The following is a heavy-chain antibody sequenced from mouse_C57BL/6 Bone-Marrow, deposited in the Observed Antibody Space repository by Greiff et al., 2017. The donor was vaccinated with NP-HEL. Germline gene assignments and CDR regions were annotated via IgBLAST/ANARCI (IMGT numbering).Heavy chain of an antibody. V-gene: IGHV1-15*01. Sequence: QVQLKQPGAELVRPGASVTLSCKASGYTFTDYEMHWVKQTPVHGLEWIGAIDPETGGTAYNQKFKGKAILTADKSSSTAYMELRSLTSEDSAVYYCTRWYYGSSPWYFDVWGTGTTVTVSS. J-gene: IGHJ1*03. CDR1: GYTFTDYE. D-gene: IGHD1-1*01. CDR2: IDPETGGT. CDR3: TRWYYGSSPWYFDV.